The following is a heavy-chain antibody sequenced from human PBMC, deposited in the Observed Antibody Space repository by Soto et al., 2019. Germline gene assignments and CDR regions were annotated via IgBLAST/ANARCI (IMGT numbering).Heavy chain of an antibody. CDR1: GLTFTNAW. Sequence: EVQLVESGGGLVKPGVSLRLSCAASGLTFTNAWMNWVRQAPGKGLEWVGRIRTKSDGETTEYAAPVKGRIAISRDDLRKMLFLEMNSLDSDDSAVYYCVSEMPLLRVFAFWGQGTLVTVSS. D-gene: IGHD2-2*01. V-gene: IGHV3-15*01. CDR2: IRTKSDGETT. CDR3: VSEMPLLRVFAF. J-gene: IGHJ4*02.